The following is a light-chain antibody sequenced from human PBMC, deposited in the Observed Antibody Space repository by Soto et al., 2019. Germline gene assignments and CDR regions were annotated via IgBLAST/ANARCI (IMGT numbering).Light chain of an antibody. CDR1: QSVSSSY. Sequence: EIVLTXSPGTLSLSXXXXXTLSCRASQSVSSSYLAWYQQKPGQAPRLLIYGASSRATGIPDRLSGSGSGTGFTLTISRLEPEDFAVYYCQQYGSSPYTFGQGTKLEIK. CDR2: GAS. J-gene: IGKJ2*01. CDR3: QQYGSSPYT. V-gene: IGKV3-20*01.